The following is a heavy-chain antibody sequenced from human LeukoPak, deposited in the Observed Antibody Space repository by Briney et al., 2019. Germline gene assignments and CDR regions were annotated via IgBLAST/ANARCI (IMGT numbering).Heavy chain of an antibody. V-gene: IGHV3-74*01. Sequence: GGSLRLSCAASGFTFSSYWMHWARQAPGKGLVWVSRINSDGSSTSYADSVKGRFTISRDNSKNTLYLQMNSLRAEDTAVYYCAKPAISSRGWYYDYWGQGTLVTVSS. D-gene: IGHD6-19*01. CDR2: INSDGSST. CDR1: GFTFSSYW. J-gene: IGHJ4*02. CDR3: AKPAISSRGWYYDY.